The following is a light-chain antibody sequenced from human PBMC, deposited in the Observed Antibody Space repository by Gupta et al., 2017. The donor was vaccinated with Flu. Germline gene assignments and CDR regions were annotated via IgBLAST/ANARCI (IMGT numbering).Light chain of an antibody. Sequence: GQVARLACGGRNIGGNNVHWYQQKTVQAPLLLIFDDIDRPSGIPERFSGSKSGNTATVTISDIEAGDEADYYCHVWDTDSDHYVFGSGTKVTVL. V-gene: IGLV3-21*02. J-gene: IGLJ1*01. CDR3: HVWDTDSDHYV. CDR1: NIGGNN. CDR2: DDI.